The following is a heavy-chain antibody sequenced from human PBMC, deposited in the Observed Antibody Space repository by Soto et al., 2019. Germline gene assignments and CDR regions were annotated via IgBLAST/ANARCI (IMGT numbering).Heavy chain of an antibody. CDR2: IYYSGST. CDR3: ARVGIAVDRYWYFDL. CDR1: GCSVSIGTHD. V-gene: IGHV4-61*01. J-gene: IGHJ2*01. Sequence: PAGPLSLSCAFSGCSVSIGTHDWSWLPQAPGQGLEWIGYIYYSGSTNYNPSLKSRVTISVDTSKTQFSLKLSPVTAADTAVYYCARVGIAVDRYWYFDLWGRGTLVTVSS. D-gene: IGHD6-19*01.